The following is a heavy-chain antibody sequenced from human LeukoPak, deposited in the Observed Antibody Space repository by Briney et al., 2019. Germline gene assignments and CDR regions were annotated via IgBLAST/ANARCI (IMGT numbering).Heavy chain of an antibody. CDR2: IWDDGGTK. CDR1: GFTLRTYA. D-gene: IGHD1-7*01. CDR3: AREGLTGSTNWFDS. V-gene: IGHV3-33*08. J-gene: IGHJ5*01. Sequence: GGSLRLSCVASGFTLRTYAMHWVRQAPGKGLEWVAVIWDDGGTKYYSDSVKGRFTISRDNSKSTLYLEMNSLRVEDTAVYYCAREGLTGSTNWFDSWGQGTLATVSS.